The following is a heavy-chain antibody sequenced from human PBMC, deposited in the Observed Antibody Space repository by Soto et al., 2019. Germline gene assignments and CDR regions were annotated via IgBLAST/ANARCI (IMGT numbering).Heavy chain of an antibody. CDR3: ARVSPVATITTGMFDY. J-gene: IGHJ4*02. Sequence: GSLRLSCAASGFTFSSYSMNWVRQAPGKGLEWVSFISVSSDFIYYADSVKGRFTISRDNAKNSLYLQMKNLRAEDTAVYYCARVSPVATITTGMFDYWGQGALVTVS. CDR1: GFTFSSYS. CDR2: ISVSSDFI. D-gene: IGHD1-1*01. V-gene: IGHV3-21*04.